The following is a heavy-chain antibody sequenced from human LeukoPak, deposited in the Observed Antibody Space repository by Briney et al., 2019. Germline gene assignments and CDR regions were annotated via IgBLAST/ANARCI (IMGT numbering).Heavy chain of an antibody. D-gene: IGHD3-10*01. CDR2: INHSGST. CDR1: GGSFSGYY. V-gene: IGHV4-34*01. Sequence: SETLSLTCAVYGGSFSGYYWSWIRQPPGKGLEWIGEINHSGSTNYNPSLKSRVTISVDTSKNQLSLKLSSVTAADTAVYYCAHTLWFGELGFDYWGQGTLVTVSS. CDR3: AHTLWFGELGFDY. J-gene: IGHJ4*02.